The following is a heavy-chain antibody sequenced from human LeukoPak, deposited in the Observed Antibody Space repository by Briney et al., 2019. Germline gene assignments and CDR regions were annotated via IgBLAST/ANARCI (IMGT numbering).Heavy chain of an antibody. Sequence: PGGSLRLSCTASGFTFSSSAISWVRQAPGKGLEWVSAISGSGGSTCYAASVKGRFTISRDNSKNTLYLQMNSLKAVDTALYSCVNYGESASCGDRSDFPRYFDVWGRGNLVTVSS. CDR2: ISGSGGST. J-gene: IGHJ2*01. D-gene: IGHD2-21*01. CDR1: GFTFSSSA. CDR3: VNYGESASCGDRSDFPRYFDV. V-gene: IGHV3-23*01.